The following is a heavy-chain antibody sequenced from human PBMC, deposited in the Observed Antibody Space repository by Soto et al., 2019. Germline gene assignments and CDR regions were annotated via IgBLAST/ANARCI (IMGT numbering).Heavy chain of an antibody. V-gene: IGHV1-69*13. CDR3: ARDRVTIFGVVIRHFDY. D-gene: IGHD3-3*01. J-gene: IGHJ4*02. CDR1: GGTFSSYA. CDR2: TIPIFGTA. Sequence: SVKVSCKASGGTFSSYAISWVRQAPGQGPEWMGGTIPIFGTANYAQKFQGRVTITADESTSTAYMELSSLRSEDTAVHYCARDRVTIFGVVIRHFDYWGQGTLFTVSS.